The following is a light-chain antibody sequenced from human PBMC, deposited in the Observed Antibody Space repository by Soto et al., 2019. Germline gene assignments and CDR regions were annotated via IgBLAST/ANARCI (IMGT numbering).Light chain of an antibody. Sequence: DIQMTQSPSSLSASVGDRVTITCRASQSIDNYLSWYQQIPGKAPKLLIYAASNLQRGVPSRFSGSGSGTEFTLTISNLQPDDFADYYCQQCFSLPPTFGHGTKVENK. J-gene: IGKJ1*01. CDR1: QSIDNY. CDR3: QQCFSLPPT. CDR2: AAS. V-gene: IGKV1-39*01.